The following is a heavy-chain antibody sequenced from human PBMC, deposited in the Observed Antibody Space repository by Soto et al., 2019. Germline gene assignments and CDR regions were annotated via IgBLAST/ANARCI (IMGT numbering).Heavy chain of an antibody. D-gene: IGHD3-22*01. V-gene: IGHV3-30-3*01. J-gene: IGHJ4*02. CDR2: ISYDGSNR. Sequence: QVQLVESGGGVVQPGRSLRLSCAASGFTVSNYAMHWIRQAPGKGLEWVAVISYDGSNRQYADSVKGRFTISRDNFENTLYLHMDSLRAEDTAVYYCARDWESNYDTRYRWDWWGQGTLGTVAA. CDR1: GFTVSNYA. CDR3: ARDWESNYDTRYRWDW.